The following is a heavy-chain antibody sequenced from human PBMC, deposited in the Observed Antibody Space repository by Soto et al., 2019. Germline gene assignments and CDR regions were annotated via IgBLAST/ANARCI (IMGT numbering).Heavy chain of an antibody. D-gene: IGHD1-7*01. Sequence: QVQLVQSGAEVKKPGASVKVSCKASGYTFSNDAITWVRQAPGQGLEWMGWVSAYNGNTNYAQKFKGRDTMPTHTSTSTAYMEIRSLRYDDTAVYFCARASRYYWNYMMYWGQGTLVTVSS. V-gene: IGHV1-18*01. CDR1: GYTFSNDA. CDR2: VSAYNGNT. J-gene: IGHJ4*02. CDR3: ARASRYYWNYMMY.